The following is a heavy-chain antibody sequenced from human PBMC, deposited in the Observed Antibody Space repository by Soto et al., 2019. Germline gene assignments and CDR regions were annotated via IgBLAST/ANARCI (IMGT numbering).Heavy chain of an antibody. D-gene: IGHD6-6*01. CDR3: ARGPITRIEARPHNWFDP. CDR1: VYTLTGDY. J-gene: IGHJ5*02. Sequence: ASVKFSCKDSVYTLTGDYMHWLRQAPRQGLEWMGWINPNSGGTNYEQKFQGRVTMTRDTSISTAYMELSRLRYDDTAVYYCARGPITRIEARPHNWFDPWGQGTLVTVSS. V-gene: IGHV1-2*02. CDR2: INPNSGGT.